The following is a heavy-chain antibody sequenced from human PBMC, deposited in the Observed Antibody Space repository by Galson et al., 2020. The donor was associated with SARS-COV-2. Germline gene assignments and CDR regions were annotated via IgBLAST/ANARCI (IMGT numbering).Heavy chain of an antibody. CDR1: GITVSGYG. V-gene: IGHV3-33*03. J-gene: IGHJ1*01. D-gene: IGHD3-22*01. Sequence: GGSLRLSCVVSGITVSGYGMHWVRQTPGKGLEWVAVAWYGASFMSYADSVTGPFTMSRDDSKNTVYLEMRSLRAEDTAVYYCARGSGLSSPPAHYFDTSVYFAEYFLYWGLGTLVTVSS. CDR2: AWYGASFM. CDR3: ARGSGLSSPPAHYFDTSVYFAEYFLY.